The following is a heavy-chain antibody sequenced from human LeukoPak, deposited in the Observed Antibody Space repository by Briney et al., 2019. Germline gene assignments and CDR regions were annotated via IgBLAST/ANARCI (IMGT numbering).Heavy chain of an antibody. Sequence: SETLSLTCTVSGGSISSYYWSWIRQPPGKGLEWIGYIYYSGSTNYNPSLKSRVTISVDTSKNQFSLKLSSVTAADTAVYYCARHPMVWGVINYFDYWGQGTLVTVSS. V-gene: IGHV4-59*08. CDR1: GGSISSYY. CDR2: IYYSGST. CDR3: ARHPMVWGVINYFDY. J-gene: IGHJ4*02. D-gene: IGHD3-10*01.